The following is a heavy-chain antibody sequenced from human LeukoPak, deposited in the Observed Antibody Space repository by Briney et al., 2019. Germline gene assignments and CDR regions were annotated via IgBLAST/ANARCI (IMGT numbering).Heavy chain of an antibody. CDR2: ISGSGGST. V-gene: IGHV3-23*01. D-gene: IGHD2-21*01. CDR3: AKDLAFAYCGGDCFGY. CDR1: GFTFSSYA. J-gene: IGHJ4*02. Sequence: PGGSLRLSCAASGFTFSSYAVSWVRQAPGKGLEWVSAISGSGGSTYYADSVKGRFTISRDNSKNTLYLQMNSLRAEDTAVYYCAKDLAFAYCGGDCFGYWGQGTLVTVSS.